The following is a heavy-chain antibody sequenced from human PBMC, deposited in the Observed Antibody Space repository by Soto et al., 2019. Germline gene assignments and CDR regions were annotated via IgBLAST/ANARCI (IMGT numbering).Heavy chain of an antibody. CDR1: GYTFTSYY. V-gene: IGHV1-46*01. J-gene: IGHJ5*02. Sequence: ASVKVSCKASGYTFTSYYMHWVRQAPGQGLEWMGIINPSGGSTSYAQKFQGRVTMTRDTSTSTVYMELSSLRSEDTAVYYCARDVSVWFGELLYRPFDPWGQGTLVTVSS. CDR2: INPSGGST. D-gene: IGHD3-10*01. CDR3: ARDVSVWFGELLYRPFDP.